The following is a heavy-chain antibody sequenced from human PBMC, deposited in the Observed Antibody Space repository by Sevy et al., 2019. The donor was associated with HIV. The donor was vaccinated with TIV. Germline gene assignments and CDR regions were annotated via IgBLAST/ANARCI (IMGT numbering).Heavy chain of an antibody. V-gene: IGHV3-21*01. CDR2: ISSSSSYI. CDR1: GFTFSSYS. CDR3: ARDPCSGRSCYSLVPSRYYYGMDV. J-gene: IGHJ6*02. Sequence: GGSLRLSCAASGFTFSSYSMNWVRQAPGKGLEWVSSISSSSSYIHYADSVKGRFTISRDNAKNSLYLQMNSLRAEDTAVYYCARDPCSGRSCYSLVPSRYYYGMDVWGQGTTVTVSS. D-gene: IGHD2-15*01.